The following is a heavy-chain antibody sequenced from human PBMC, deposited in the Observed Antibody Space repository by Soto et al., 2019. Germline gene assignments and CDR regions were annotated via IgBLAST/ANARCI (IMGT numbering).Heavy chain of an antibody. CDR1: GFTFSDYY. D-gene: IGHD5-12*01. CDR2: ISSSSSYT. Sequence: QVQLVESGGGLIKHGGSLRLSCTASGFTFSDYYMSWIRHAPGKGLERVSYISSSSSYTNYADSVKGRFTISRDNAKNSLYLQMNSLRAEDTAVYYCARDHHRYSGYDYVDYWGQGTLVTVSS. J-gene: IGHJ4*02. V-gene: IGHV3-11*05. CDR3: ARDHHRYSGYDYVDY.